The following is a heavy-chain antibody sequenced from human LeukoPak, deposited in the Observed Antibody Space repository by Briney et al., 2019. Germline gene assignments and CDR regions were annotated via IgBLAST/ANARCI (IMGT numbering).Heavy chain of an antibody. D-gene: IGHD2-21*01. CDR2: MYYRGTT. CDR3: VREYSRSVVAGSRPDL. J-gene: IGHJ4*02. V-gene: IGHV4-39*02. CDR1: GCSLSSSSYY. Sequence: PSETLSLTCRVSGCSLSSSSYYWGWLRQSPGEGLEWIGSMYYRGTTYQNSSLKSRVTLSIDTSNNQFSLKLTSVTAADTAVYYCVREYSRSVVAGSRPDLWGQGLLVTVSS.